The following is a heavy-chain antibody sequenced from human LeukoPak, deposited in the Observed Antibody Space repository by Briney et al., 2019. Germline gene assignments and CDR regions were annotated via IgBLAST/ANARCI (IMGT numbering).Heavy chain of an antibody. D-gene: IGHD3-22*01. CDR3: AKRGVVIRVILVGFHKEAYYFDS. CDR1: GITLSNYG. Sequence: GGSLRLSCAVSGITLSNYGMTWVRQAPGKGLEWVAGLSGSGGSTSYADSVKGRFTVSRDNAKNTLYLQMNSLRAEDTAVYFCAKRGVVIRVILVGFHKEAYYFDSWGQGVLVTVSS. CDR2: LSGSGGST. V-gene: IGHV3-23*01. J-gene: IGHJ4*02.